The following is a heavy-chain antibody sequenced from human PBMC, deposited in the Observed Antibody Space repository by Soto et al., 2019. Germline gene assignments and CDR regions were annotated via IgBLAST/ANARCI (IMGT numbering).Heavy chain of an antibody. CDR1: GYTFTNFG. V-gene: IGHV1-18*01. Sequence: QVQLVQSGAEVKKPGASVKVSCKASGYTFTNFGISWVRQAPGQGLEWMGWISAYNGNTNYAQNFQGRVTMTTDTSTSTTYMTLRSIRFHDTAVYYCARGGTTIDYWGQGTLVTVSS. CDR3: ARGGTTIDY. CDR2: ISAYNGNT. J-gene: IGHJ4*02. D-gene: IGHD4-17*01.